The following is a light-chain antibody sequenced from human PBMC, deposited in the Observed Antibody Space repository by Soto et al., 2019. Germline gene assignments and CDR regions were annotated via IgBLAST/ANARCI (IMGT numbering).Light chain of an antibody. CDR3: QQYGSSPPIT. CDR1: HSVSSSY. J-gene: IGKJ5*01. Sequence: EIVLTQSPGTLSLSPGERATLSCRASHSVSSSYLAWYQQKPGQAPRLLIYGASSRATGIPDRFSGSGSGTDCTLTITRLEPEDFAVYYCQQYGSSPPITFGQGTRPEMK. V-gene: IGKV3-20*01. CDR2: GAS.